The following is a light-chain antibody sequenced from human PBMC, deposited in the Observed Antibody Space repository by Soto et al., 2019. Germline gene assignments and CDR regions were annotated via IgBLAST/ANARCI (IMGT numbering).Light chain of an antibody. CDR2: DAS. Sequence: EIVLTQSPATLSLSPGERATLSCRASQSVGSYLAWYQQKPGQAPRLLIYDASNRATGIPARFSGSGSGTDFTLTISSLEPEDFAVYYCQQRSNWPRSTFGGGTKVDIK. CDR1: QSVGSY. CDR3: QQRSNWPRST. J-gene: IGKJ4*01. V-gene: IGKV3-11*01.